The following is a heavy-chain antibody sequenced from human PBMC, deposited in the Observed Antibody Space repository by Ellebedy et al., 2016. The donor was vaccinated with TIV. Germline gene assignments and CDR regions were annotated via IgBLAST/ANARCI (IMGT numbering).Heavy chain of an antibody. CDR3: ARGTLNNDWGLGF. V-gene: IGHV3-30-3*01. Sequence: PGGSLRLSCAASGFTFSNYAMHWVRQAPGKGLEWVADISSGDGSNKNHADSVKGRFTIPRDNSKNTLYLQMNSLRVEDTAVYYCARGTLNNDWGLGFWGQGILVSVSS. J-gene: IGHJ4*02. D-gene: IGHD3-9*01. CDR1: GFTFSNYA. CDR2: ISSGDGSNK.